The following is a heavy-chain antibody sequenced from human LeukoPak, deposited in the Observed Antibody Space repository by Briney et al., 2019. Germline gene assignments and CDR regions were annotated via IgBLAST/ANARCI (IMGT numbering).Heavy chain of an antibody. J-gene: IGHJ6*02. Sequence: PGGSLRLSCAASGFTFSSYEMNWVRQAPGKGLEWVPYISSSGSTIYYADSVKGRFTISRDNAKNSQYLQMNSLRAEDTAVYYCARTMEGRIAVAGTPYYYYYYGMDVWGQGTTVTVSS. CDR3: ARTMEGRIAVAGTPYYYYYYGMDV. CDR2: ISSSGSTI. CDR1: GFTFSSYE. D-gene: IGHD6-19*01. V-gene: IGHV3-48*03.